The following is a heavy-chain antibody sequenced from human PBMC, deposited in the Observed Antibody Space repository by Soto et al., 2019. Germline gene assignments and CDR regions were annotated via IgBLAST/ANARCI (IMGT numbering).Heavy chain of an antibody. V-gene: IGHV4-4*02. CDR2: IYHSGST. D-gene: IGHD3-22*01. CDR1: GGSISSSNW. J-gene: IGHJ6*02. Sequence: SETLSLTCAVSGGSISSSNWWSWVRQPPGKGLEWIGEIYHSGSTNYNPSLKSRVTISVDKSKNQFSLKLSSVTAADTAVYYCARNYYYDSSGYSFRTYYYYGMDVWGQGTTVTVSS. CDR3: ARNYYYDSSGYSFRTYYYYGMDV.